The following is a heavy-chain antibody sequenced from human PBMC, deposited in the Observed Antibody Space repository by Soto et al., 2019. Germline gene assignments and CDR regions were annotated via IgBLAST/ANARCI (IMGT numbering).Heavy chain of an antibody. CDR2: ISGSGGNT. V-gene: IGHV3-23*01. CDR1: GFTFSPYA. D-gene: IGHD3-16*01. J-gene: IGHJ6*02. CDR3: AKGLRRLLRTQYYYGLDV. Sequence: LRLSCAASGFTFSPYAMTWVRQAPGKGLEWVSSISGSGGNTNYADSVRGRFTVSRDNSKRTLSLQMNSLTEEDTAIYYCAKGLRRLLRTQYYYGLDVWGRGTTVTVSS.